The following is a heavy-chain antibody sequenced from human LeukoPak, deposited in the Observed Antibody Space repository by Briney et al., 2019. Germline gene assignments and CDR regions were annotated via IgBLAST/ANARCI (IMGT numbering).Heavy chain of an antibody. CDR2: IYYSGST. J-gene: IGHJ4*02. CDR3: ARQTTGSVIAAAGTVFDY. D-gene: IGHD6-13*01. CDR1: GGSISSYY. V-gene: IGHV4-59*08. Sequence: SETLSLTCTVSGGSISSYYWSWIRQPPGKGLEWIGYIYYSGSTNYNPSLKSRVTISVDTSKNQFSLKLSSVTAADTAVYYCARQTTGSVIAAAGTVFDYWGQGTLVTVSS.